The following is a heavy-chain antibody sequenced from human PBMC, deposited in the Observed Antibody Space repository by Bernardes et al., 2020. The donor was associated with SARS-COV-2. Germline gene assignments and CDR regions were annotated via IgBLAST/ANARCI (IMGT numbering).Heavy chain of an antibody. J-gene: IGHJ2*01. V-gene: IGHV1-3*01. Sequence: ASVKVSCKASGYTFTSYTLHWVRQAPGQRLEWMGWINAGNGNTKYSQKFQGRVTITTDTSASTGYMELSSMRSEDTAIYYCARERGAHTDWYFDLWGRGTLVTVSS. CDR3: ARERGAHTDWYFDL. CDR2: INAGNGNT. CDR1: GYTFTSYT. D-gene: IGHD3-16*01.